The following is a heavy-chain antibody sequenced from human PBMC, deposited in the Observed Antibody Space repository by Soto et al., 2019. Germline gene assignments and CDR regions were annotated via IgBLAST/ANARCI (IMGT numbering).Heavy chain of an antibody. CDR2: IYYSGST. J-gene: IGHJ6*02. CDR1: GGSISSYY. Sequence: SESLSLTCTVSGGSISSYYWSWIRQPPGKGLEWIGYIYYSGSTNYNPSLKSRVTISVDTSRNQFSLQLNSVTPEDTAVYYCARQSSSKYYCGMDVWGQGTTVTVSS. D-gene: IGHD3-10*01. V-gene: IGHV4-59*08. CDR3: ARQSSSKYYCGMDV.